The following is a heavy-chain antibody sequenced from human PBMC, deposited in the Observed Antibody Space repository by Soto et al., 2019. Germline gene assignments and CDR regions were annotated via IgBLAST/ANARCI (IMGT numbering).Heavy chain of an antibody. J-gene: IGHJ4*02. Sequence: GGSLRLSCAASGFTFSSYGMHWVRQAPGKGLEWVAVIWYDGSNKYYADSVKGRFTISRDNSKNTLYLQMNSLRAEDTAVYYCARDGPGYCSGGSCSIDYWGQGTLVTVSS. CDR3: ARDGPGYCSGGSCSIDY. CDR1: GFTFSSYG. D-gene: IGHD2-15*01. CDR2: IWYDGSNK. V-gene: IGHV3-33*01.